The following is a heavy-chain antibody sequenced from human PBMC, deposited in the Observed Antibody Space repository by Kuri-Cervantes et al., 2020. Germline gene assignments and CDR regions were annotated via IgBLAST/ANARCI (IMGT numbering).Heavy chain of an antibody. V-gene: IGHV4-59*01. J-gene: IGHJ3*02. CDR2: IYSSGST. CDR1: GGSISTYY. D-gene: IGHD2-15*01. Sequence: ESLKISCTVSGGSISTYYWSWLRQPPGKGLEWIGNIYSSGSTNYNPSLKSRVTISVDTSKNQFSLKLSSVTAADTAVYYCARGYCSGGSCNPDAFDIWGQGTMVTVSS. CDR3: ARGYCSGGSCNPDAFDI.